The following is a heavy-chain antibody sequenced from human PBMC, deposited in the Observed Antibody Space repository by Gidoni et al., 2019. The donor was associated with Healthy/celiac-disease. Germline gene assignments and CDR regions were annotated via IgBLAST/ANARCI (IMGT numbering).Heavy chain of an antibody. CDR1: GFTFSSYS. J-gene: IGHJ6*02. V-gene: IGHV3-48*04. CDR3: ASKFRTIFGVVTTWPDYYGMDV. Sequence: EVQLVESGGGLVQPGGSLRLSCAASGFTFSSYSMNWVRQAPGKGLEWVSYISSSSSTIYYADSVKGRFTISRDNAKNSLYLQMNSLRAEDTAVYYCASKFRTIFGVVTTWPDYYGMDVWGQGTTVTVSS. CDR2: ISSSSSTI. D-gene: IGHD3-3*01.